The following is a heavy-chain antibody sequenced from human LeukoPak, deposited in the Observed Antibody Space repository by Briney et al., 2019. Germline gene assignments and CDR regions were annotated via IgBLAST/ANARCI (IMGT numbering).Heavy chain of an antibody. V-gene: IGHV3-7*01. J-gene: IGHJ4*02. CDR1: GFTFSNYW. CDR3: ARCADDSGIYYIAS. CDR2: IRQDANVK. D-gene: IGHD3-10*01. Sequence: QPGGSLRLSCAASGFTFSNYWMTWVRQAPGKGLQWVASIRQDANVKYYVDSVKGRFTISRDNAENSLYLQMNSLRAEDTAVYYCARCADDSGIYYIASWGQGSLVIVSS.